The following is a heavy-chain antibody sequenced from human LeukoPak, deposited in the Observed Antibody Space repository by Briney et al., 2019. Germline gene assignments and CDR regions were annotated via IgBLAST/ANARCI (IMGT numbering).Heavy chain of an antibody. J-gene: IGHJ5*02. CDR1: GYTFNGYY. CDR2: INPNSGGT. Sequence: ASVKVSCKASGYTFNGYYMHWVRQAPGQGLEWMGWINPNSGGTNYAQKFQGRVTMTRDTSISTAYMELSRLRSDDTAVYYCARGAMTTVTTGLRFDPWGQGTLVTVSS. D-gene: IGHD4-17*01. CDR3: ARGAMTTVTTGLRFDP. V-gene: IGHV1-2*02.